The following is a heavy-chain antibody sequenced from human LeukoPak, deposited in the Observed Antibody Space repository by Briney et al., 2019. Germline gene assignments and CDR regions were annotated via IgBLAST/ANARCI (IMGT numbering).Heavy chain of an antibody. Sequence: SETLSLTCTVSGGSISSYYWSWIRQPPGKGLEWIGYIYYSGSTNYNPSLKSRVTISIDPPKNQFSPKLSSVTAADTAVYHCARVDILTGYLADYWGQGTLVTVSS. CDR2: IYYSGST. CDR3: ARVDILTGYLADY. D-gene: IGHD3-9*01. CDR1: GGSISSYY. V-gene: IGHV4-59*01. J-gene: IGHJ4*02.